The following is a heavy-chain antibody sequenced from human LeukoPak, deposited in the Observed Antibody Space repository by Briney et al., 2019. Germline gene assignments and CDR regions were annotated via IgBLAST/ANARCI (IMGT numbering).Heavy chain of an antibody. CDR3: ARAEGWLRYD. D-gene: IGHD5-12*01. Sequence: GGSLRLSCAASGFTFSSYWMHWVRQAPGKGLVRVSRINSDGSSTSYADSVKGRFTISRDNAKNTLYLQMNSLRAEDTAVYYCARAEGWLRYDWGRGTLVTVSS. CDR2: INSDGSST. J-gene: IGHJ4*02. V-gene: IGHV3-74*01. CDR1: GFTFSSYW.